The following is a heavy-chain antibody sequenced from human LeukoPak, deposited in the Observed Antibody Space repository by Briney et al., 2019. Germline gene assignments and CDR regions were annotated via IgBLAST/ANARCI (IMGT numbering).Heavy chain of an antibody. CDR2: IYTSGST. J-gene: IGHJ6*02. V-gene: IGHV4-4*07. CDR1: GGSISSYY. Sequence: SETLSLTCTVSGGSISSYYWSWIRQPAGKGLEWIGRIYTSGSTNYSPSLKSRVTMSVDTSKNQFSLKLSSVTAADTAVYYCASQQWRPNYYGMDVWGQGTTVTVSS. CDR3: ASQQWRPNYYGMDV. D-gene: IGHD6-19*01.